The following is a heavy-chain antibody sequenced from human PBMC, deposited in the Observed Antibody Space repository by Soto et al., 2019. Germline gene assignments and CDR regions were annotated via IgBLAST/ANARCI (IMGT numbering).Heavy chain of an antibody. D-gene: IGHD6-13*01. Sequence: APVKVSCKASGGTFSSYAISWVRQAPGQGLEWMGGIIPILGIANYAQKFQGRVTITADKSTSTAYMELSSLRSEDTAVYYCAREGMRDIPPIAAAGAFDIWGQGTMVTVSS. V-gene: IGHV1-69*10. CDR1: GGTFSSYA. J-gene: IGHJ3*02. CDR3: AREGMRDIPPIAAAGAFDI. CDR2: IIPILGIA.